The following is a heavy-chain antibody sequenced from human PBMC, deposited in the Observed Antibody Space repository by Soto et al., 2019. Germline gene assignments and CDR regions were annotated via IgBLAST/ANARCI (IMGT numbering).Heavy chain of an antibody. CDR2: IYHSGST. D-gene: IGHD3-3*01. V-gene: IGHV4-30-2*01. Sequence: SETLSLTCAGSGGSISSGGYSWSWSLQPPVKGLEWIGYIYHSGSTYYNPSLKSRVTISVDRSKNQFSLKLSSVTAADTAVYYCARVGRFLEYMDVWGQGTTVTVSS. CDR1: GGSISSGGYS. CDR3: ARVGRFLEYMDV. J-gene: IGHJ6*02.